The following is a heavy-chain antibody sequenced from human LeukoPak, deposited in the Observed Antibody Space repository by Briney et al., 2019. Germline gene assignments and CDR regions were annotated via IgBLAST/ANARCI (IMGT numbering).Heavy chain of an antibody. CDR3: ARGYRGYSYGQRGIAAAASRGYFDY. J-gene: IGHJ4*02. V-gene: IGHV4-39*07. D-gene: IGHD6-13*01. CDR1: GGSVSSRTYY. CDR2: INHSGST. Sequence: PSATLSLTCTVSGGSVSSRTYYWGWIRQPPGKGLEWIGEINHSGSTNYNPSLKSRVTISVDTSKNQFSLKLSSVTAADTAVYYCARGYRGYSYGQRGIAAAASRGYFDYWGQGTLVTVSS.